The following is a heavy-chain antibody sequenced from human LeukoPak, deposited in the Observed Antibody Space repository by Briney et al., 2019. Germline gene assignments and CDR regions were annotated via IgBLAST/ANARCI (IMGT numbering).Heavy chain of an antibody. D-gene: IGHD6-13*01. CDR3: ARDQGPSSSWYSWFDP. J-gene: IGHJ5*02. V-gene: IGHV1-2*02. Sequence: ASVKVSCKASGYTFTGYYMHWVRQAPGQGLEWMGWINPNSGGTNYAQKFQGRVTMTTDTSTSTAYMELRSLRSDDTAVYYCARDQGPSSSWYSWFDPWGQGTLVTVSS. CDR1: GYTFTGYY. CDR2: INPNSGGT.